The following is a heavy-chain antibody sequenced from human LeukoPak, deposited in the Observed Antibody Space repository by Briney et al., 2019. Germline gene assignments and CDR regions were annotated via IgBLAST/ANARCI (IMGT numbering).Heavy chain of an antibody. D-gene: IGHD6-6*01. Sequence: ASVKVSFKASGYTFTSYDINWVRQATGQGLEWMGWMNPNSGNTGYAQKFQGRVSMTRNTSISTAYMELSSLRSEDTAVYYCAREGFYSSYVTFQYYYYYMDVWGKGTTVTVSS. CDR2: MNPNSGNT. V-gene: IGHV1-8*01. CDR3: AREGFYSSYVTFQYYYYYMDV. CDR1: GYTFTSYD. J-gene: IGHJ6*03.